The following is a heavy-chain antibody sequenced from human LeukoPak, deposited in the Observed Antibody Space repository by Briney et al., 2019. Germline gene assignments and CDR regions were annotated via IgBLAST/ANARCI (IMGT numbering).Heavy chain of an antibody. CDR3: ARAASNYEEYYYYGMDV. CDR1: GGTFSSYA. Sequence: SVKVSCKASGGTFSSYAISWVRQAPGQGLEWMGGIIPIFGTANYAQKFQGRVTITADESTSTAYMELSSPRSEDTAVYYCARAASNYEEYYYYGMDVWGQGTTVTVSS. V-gene: IGHV1-69*13. D-gene: IGHD4-11*01. CDR2: IIPIFGTA. J-gene: IGHJ6*02.